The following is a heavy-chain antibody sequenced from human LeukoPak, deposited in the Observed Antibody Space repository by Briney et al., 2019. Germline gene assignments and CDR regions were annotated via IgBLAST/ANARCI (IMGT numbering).Heavy chain of an antibody. D-gene: IGHD3-22*01. V-gene: IGHV4-30-4*08. CDR2: IYYSGST. Sequence: SQTLSLTCTVSGGSISSGDYYWSWIRQPPGKGLEWIGYIYYSGSTYYNPSLKSRVTISVDTSKNQFSLKLSSVTAADTAAYYCARDHSGSSGYPNWSDPWGQGTLVTVSP. CDR3: ARDHSGSSGYPNWSDP. J-gene: IGHJ5*02. CDR1: GGSISSGDYY.